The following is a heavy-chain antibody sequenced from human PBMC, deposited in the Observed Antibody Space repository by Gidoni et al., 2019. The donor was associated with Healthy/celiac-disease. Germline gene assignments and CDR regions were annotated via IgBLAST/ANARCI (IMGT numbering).Heavy chain of an antibody. CDR3: ARQQLWFGELRFDY. Sequence: ELQRVPSGAAATKPGECLRISGRCSGYSCTGSWISWVRQMLGTGLEGMGRIDPGDYYTNCSPSLQGHVTISADKSICTAYLQWSSLKASDSAMYFCARQQLWFGELRFDYWGQGTLVIVSS. CDR2: IDPGDYYT. D-gene: IGHD3-10*01. CDR1: GYSCTGSW. J-gene: IGHJ4*02. V-gene: IGHV5-10-1*01.